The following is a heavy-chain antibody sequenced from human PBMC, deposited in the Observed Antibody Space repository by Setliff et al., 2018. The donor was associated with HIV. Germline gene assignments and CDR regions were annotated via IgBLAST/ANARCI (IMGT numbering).Heavy chain of an antibody. D-gene: IGHD1-26*01. V-gene: IGHV4-39*07. CDR3: ARGRRNEWELLLLAFDM. Sequence: SETLSLTCTVSGGSISSSSYYWGWIRQSPGKGLEWIGSIYYSGSTYYNPSLKSRVTISVDTSKNQFSLKLSSVTAADTAVYYCARGRRNEWELLLLAFDMWGQGTMVTVSS. CDR2: IYYSGST. J-gene: IGHJ3*02. CDR1: GGSISSSSYY.